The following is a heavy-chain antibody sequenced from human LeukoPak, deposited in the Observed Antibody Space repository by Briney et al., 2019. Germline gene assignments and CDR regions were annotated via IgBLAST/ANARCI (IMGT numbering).Heavy chain of an antibody. CDR1: GYTFTSYY. V-gene: IGHV1-46*01. D-gene: IGHD2-2*02. J-gene: IGHJ5*02. CDR2: INPTGGST. Sequence: GASVKVSCKASGYTFTSYYMHWVRQAPGQGLEWMGLINPTGGSTGYAQKFQGRVTMTSDTSITTFYMELSNLESADTAIYYCARDVFAAYTTHHKFDPWGQGTLVTVSS. CDR3: ARDVFAAYTTHHKFDP.